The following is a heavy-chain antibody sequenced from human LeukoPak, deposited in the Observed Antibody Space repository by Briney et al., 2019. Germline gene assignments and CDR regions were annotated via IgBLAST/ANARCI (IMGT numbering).Heavy chain of an antibody. Sequence: GGSLRLSCAASGFTVSSNYMSWVRQAPGKGLEWVSVIYSGGSTYYADSVKGRFTISRDNSKNTLYLQMNSLRAEDTAVYYCARDSPTVTTVYYYYGMDVWGQGTTVTVSS. CDR3: ARDSPTVTTVYYYYGMDV. CDR2: IYSGGST. CDR1: GFTVSSNY. V-gene: IGHV3-53*01. J-gene: IGHJ6*02. D-gene: IGHD4-17*01.